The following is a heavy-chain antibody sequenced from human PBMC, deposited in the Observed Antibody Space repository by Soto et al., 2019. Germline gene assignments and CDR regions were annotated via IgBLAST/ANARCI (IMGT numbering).Heavy chain of an antibody. V-gene: IGHV5-10-1*01. CDR1: GYSFTSYW. CDR2: IDPSDSYT. D-gene: IGHD3-9*01. Sequence: HGESLKISCTGSGYSFTSYWISWVRQMPGKGLEWMGRIDPSDSYTNYSPSFQGHVTISADKSISTAYLQWSSLKASDTAMYYCARHVLRYFDWSHFDYWGQGTLVTVSS. J-gene: IGHJ4*02. CDR3: ARHVLRYFDWSHFDY.